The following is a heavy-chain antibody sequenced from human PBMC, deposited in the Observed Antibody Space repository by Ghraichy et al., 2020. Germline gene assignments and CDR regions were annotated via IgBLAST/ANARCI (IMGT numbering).Heavy chain of an antibody. Sequence: GGSLRLSCATSGFTFSSYKMNWVRQAPGKGVEWVSSISSSSSHIYYADSVKGRFTISRDNAKNSLYLQINNLRADDTAVCYCARSRGIVRYYYFYGMDVWGQGTTVTVSS. V-gene: IGHV3-21*01. CDR1: GFTFSSYK. J-gene: IGHJ6*02. CDR2: ISSSSSHI. D-gene: IGHD1-26*01. CDR3: ARSRGIVRYYYFYGMDV.